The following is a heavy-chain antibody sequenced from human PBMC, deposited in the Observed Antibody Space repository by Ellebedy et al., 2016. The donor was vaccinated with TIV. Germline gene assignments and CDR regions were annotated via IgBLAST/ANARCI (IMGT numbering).Heavy chain of an antibody. V-gene: IGHV3-30*03. Sequence: GGSLRLSCAASGFTFSSYGMHWVRQAPGKGLEWVAVISYDGSNKYYADSVKGRFTISRDNAKNSLYLQMNSLRAEDTAVYYCARSGRTFGAAIDYWGQGTLVAVSS. CDR2: ISYDGSNK. D-gene: IGHD3-3*01. J-gene: IGHJ4*02. CDR1: GFTFSSYG. CDR3: ARSGRTFGAAIDY.